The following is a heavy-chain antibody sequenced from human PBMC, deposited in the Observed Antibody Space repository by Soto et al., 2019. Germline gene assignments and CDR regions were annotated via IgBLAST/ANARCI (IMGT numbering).Heavy chain of an antibody. V-gene: IGHV3-30*18. CDR2: ISYDGSNK. CDR1: GFTFSSYG. D-gene: IGHD3-22*01. CDR3: AKDYHYYDSSGPGRFDY. Sequence: GGSLRLSCAASGFTFSSYGMHWVRQAPGKGLEWVAVISYDGSNKYYADSVKGRFTISRDNSKNTLYLQMNSLRAEDTAVYYCAKDYHYYDSSGPGRFDYWGQGTLVTVSS. J-gene: IGHJ4*02.